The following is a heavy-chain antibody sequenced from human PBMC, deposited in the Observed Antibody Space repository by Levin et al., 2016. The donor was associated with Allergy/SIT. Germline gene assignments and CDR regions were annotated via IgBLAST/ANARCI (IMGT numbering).Heavy chain of an antibody. D-gene: IGHD2-2*01. CDR2: ISSNGGST. V-gene: IGHV3-64D*06. J-gene: IGHJ4*02. Sequence: WIRQPPGKGLEYVSAISSNGGSTYYADSVKGRFTISRDNSKNTLYLQMSSLRAEDTAVYYCVKGYCSSTSCYVHPLAYYWGQGTLVTVSS. CDR3: VKGYCSSTSCYVHPLAYY.